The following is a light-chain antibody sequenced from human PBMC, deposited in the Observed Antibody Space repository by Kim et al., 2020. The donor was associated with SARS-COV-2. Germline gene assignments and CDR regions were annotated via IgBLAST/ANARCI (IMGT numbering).Light chain of an antibody. CDR1: QSISSY. J-gene: IGKJ4*01. CDR3: QQSDSTPLT. V-gene: IGKV1-39*01. Sequence: GDRVTITCRASQSISSYLNWYQQKPGKAPKLLIYAASSLQSGVPSRFSGSGSGTDFTLTISSLQPEDFAAYYCQQSDSTPLTFGGGTKVDIK. CDR2: AAS.